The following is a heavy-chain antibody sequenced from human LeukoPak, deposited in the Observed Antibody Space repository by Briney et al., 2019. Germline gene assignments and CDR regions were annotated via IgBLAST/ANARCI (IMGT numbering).Heavy chain of an antibody. Sequence: SETLSLTCAVYGGSFSGYYWSWIRQPPGKGLEWIGEINHSGSTNYNPSLKSRVTIPVDTSKNQFSLKLSSVTAADTAVYYCARGAVAGTIDYWGQGTLVTVSS. V-gene: IGHV4-34*01. CDR3: ARGAVAGTIDY. CDR1: GGSFSGYY. D-gene: IGHD6-19*01. J-gene: IGHJ4*02. CDR2: INHSGST.